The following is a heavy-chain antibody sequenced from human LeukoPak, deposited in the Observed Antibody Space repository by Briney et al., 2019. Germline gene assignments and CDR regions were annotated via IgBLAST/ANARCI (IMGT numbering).Heavy chain of an antibody. Sequence: SETLSLTCTVSGGSISSYYWSWIRQPAGKGLEWIGRIYTSGSPNYNPSLKSRVTMSVDTSKDQFSLKLSSVTAADTAVYYCAISPEWELRGGAAFDIWGQGTMVTVSS. J-gene: IGHJ3*02. CDR1: GGSISSYY. CDR3: AISPEWELRGGAAFDI. CDR2: IYTSGSP. D-gene: IGHD1-26*01. V-gene: IGHV4-4*07.